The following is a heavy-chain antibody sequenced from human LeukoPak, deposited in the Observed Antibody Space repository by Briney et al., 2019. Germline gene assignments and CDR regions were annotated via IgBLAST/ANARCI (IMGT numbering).Heavy chain of an antibody. J-gene: IGHJ3*01. V-gene: IGHV3-53*01. CDR2: IYSGGST. Sequence: GGSLRLSCAASGFTVSSNYMSWVRQAPGKGLEWVSVIYSGGSTYYADSVKGRFTISRDNSKNTLFLQMNSLRAEDTAVYYCAKGLGSSGYYFDAFDLWGQGTMVTISS. D-gene: IGHD3-22*01. CDR1: GFTVSSNY. CDR3: AKGLGSSGYYFDAFDL.